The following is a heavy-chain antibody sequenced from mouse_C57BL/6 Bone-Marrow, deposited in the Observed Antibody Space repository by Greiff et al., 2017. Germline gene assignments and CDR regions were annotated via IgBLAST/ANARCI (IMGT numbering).Heavy chain of an antibody. J-gene: IGHJ3*01. CDR1: GYAFSSSW. CDR2: IYPGDGDT. CDR3: AKAMVTKD. V-gene: IGHV1-82*01. Sequence: VQLQQSGPELVKPGASVKISCKASGYAFSSSWMNWVKQRPGKGLEWIGRIYPGDGDTNYNGKFKGKATLTADESSSTAYMQLSSLTSEDSAVYFCAKAMVTKDWGQGTLVTVSA. D-gene: IGHD2-2*01.